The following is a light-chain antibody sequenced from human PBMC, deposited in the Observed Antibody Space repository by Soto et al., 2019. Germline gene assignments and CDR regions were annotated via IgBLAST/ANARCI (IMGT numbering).Light chain of an antibody. CDR3: QQSYSTSPIT. V-gene: IGKV1-39*01. J-gene: IGKJ5*01. Sequence: DIQMTQSPSSLSASVGDRVTITCRASQNINFYLNWFQQKPGKAPKLLIYAASSLQSGVPSRFSGSGSGTDFTLTISSLQPEDFATYYCQQSYSTSPITFGQGTRLEIK. CDR1: QNINFY. CDR2: AAS.